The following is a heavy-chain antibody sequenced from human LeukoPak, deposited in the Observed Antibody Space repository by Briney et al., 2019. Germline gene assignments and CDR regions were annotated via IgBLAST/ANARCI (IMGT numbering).Heavy chain of an antibody. Sequence: PSETLSLTCTVSGGSISSYYWSWIRQPAGKGLEWIGRIYTSGSTNYNPSLKSRVTMSVDTSKNQFSLKLSSVTAADIVFYKQKTAYDILTGYNYWGQGTLVTVSS. CDR3: KTAYDILTGYNY. V-gene: IGHV4-4*07. D-gene: IGHD3-9*01. CDR2: IYTSGST. CDR1: GGSISSYY. J-gene: IGHJ4*02.